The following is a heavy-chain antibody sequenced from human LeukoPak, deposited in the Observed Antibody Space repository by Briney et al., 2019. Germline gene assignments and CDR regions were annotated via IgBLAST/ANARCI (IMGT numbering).Heavy chain of an antibody. V-gene: IGHV3-23*01. CDR2: ISGSDIST. CDR1: GFTFSRNA. D-gene: IGHD3-22*01. CDR3: ARDLGQYYDTSDNWFDP. J-gene: IGHJ5*02. Sequence: PGGSLRLSCAASGFTFSRNAMSWVRQAPGKGLEWVSGISGSDISTYYADSVKGRFTISRDNSKNTLYLQMNSLRAEDTAVYYCARDLGQYYDTSDNWFDPWGQGTLVTVSS.